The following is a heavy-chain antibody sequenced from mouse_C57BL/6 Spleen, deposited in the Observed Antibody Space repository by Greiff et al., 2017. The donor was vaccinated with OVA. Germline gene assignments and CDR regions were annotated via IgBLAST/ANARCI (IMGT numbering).Heavy chain of an antibody. D-gene: IGHD1-1*01. J-gene: IGHJ3*01. V-gene: IGHV5-17*01. Sequence: EVKVVESGGGLVKPGGSLKLSCAASGFTFSDYGMHWVRQAPEKGLEWVAYISSGSSTIYYADTVKGRFTLSRDNAKNTLFLQMTSLRSEDTAMYYCARDYYGSPFAYWGQGTLVTVSA. CDR1: GFTFSDYG. CDR3: ARDYYGSPFAY. CDR2: ISSGSSTI.